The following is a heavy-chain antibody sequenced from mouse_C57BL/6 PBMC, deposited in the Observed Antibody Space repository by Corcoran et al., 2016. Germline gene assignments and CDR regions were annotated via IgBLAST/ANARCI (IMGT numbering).Heavy chain of an antibody. CDR1: GYTFTTYG. J-gene: IGHJ3*01. Sequence: QIQLVQSGPELKKPGETVKISCKASGYTFTTYGMSWVKQAPGKGLKWMGWINTYSGVPTYADDFKGRFAFSLETSASTAYLQINNLKNEDTATYFCAYSKEGFAYWGQGTLVTVSA. CDR2: INTYSGVP. CDR3: AYSKEGFAY. D-gene: IGHD2-5*01. V-gene: IGHV9-3*01.